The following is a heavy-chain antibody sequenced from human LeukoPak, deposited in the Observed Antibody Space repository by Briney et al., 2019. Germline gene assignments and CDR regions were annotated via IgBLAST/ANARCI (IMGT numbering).Heavy chain of an antibody. CDR3: ASYCGGDCYSGRGHY. Sequence: GGSLRLSCAASGFTFSSYSMNWVRQAPGKGLEWVSYISSSSSTIYYADSVKGRFTISRDNAKNSLYLQMNSLRAEDTAVYYCASYCGGDCYSGRGHYWGQGTLVTVSS. CDR2: ISSSSSTI. D-gene: IGHD2-21*02. CDR1: GFTFSSYS. J-gene: IGHJ4*02. V-gene: IGHV3-48*04.